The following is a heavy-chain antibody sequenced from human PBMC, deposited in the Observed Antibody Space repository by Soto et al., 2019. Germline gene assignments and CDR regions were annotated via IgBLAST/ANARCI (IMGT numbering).Heavy chain of an antibody. D-gene: IGHD6-13*01. CDR3: ARDRYSSSWYD. CDR1: GGSISSGGYY. Sequence: QVQLQESGPGLVKPSQTLSLTCTVSGGSISSGGYYWSWIRQHPGKGLEWIGYIYYSGSTYYNPSRKSRVTIAVDTSKNQFSLKLSSVTAADTAVYYCARDRYSSSWYDWGQGTLVTVSS. J-gene: IGHJ4*02. CDR2: IYYSGST. V-gene: IGHV4-31*03.